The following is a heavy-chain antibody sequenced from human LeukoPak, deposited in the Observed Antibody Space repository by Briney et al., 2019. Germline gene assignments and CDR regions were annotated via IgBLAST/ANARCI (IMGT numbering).Heavy chain of an antibody. CDR2: IRYDGSNK. Sequence: GGSLRLSCAASGFTFSSYGMHWVRQAPGKGLEWVAFIRYDGSNKYYADSVKGRFTISRDNSKNTLYLQMNSLRAEDTAVYYCAKDRGYSYGKNPDDFDIWGQGTMVTVSS. V-gene: IGHV3-30*02. J-gene: IGHJ3*02. CDR3: AKDRGYSYGKNPDDFDI. CDR1: GFTFSSYG. D-gene: IGHD5-18*01.